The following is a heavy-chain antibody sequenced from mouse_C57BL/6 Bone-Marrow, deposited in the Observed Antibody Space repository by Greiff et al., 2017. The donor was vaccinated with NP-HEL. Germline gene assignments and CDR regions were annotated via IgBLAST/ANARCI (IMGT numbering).Heavy chain of an antibody. V-gene: IGHV7-3*01. D-gene: IGHD1-1*01. CDR3: ARYDYGSSYVPYWYFDV. Sequence: EVKLVESGGGLVQPGGSLSLSCAASGFTFTDYYMSWVRQPPGKALAWLGFIRNKANGYTTEYSASVKGRFTISRDNSQSILYLQMNALRAEDSATYYCARYDYGSSYVPYWYFDVWGTGTTVTVSS. J-gene: IGHJ1*03. CDR2: IRNKANGYTT. CDR1: GFTFTDYY.